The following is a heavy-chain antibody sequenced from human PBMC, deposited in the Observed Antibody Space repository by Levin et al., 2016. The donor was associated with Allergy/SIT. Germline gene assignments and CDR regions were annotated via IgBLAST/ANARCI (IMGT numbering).Heavy chain of an antibody. J-gene: IGHJ4*02. CDR1: GYTFTNYG. Sequence: ASVKVSCKASGYTFTNYGITWVRQAPGQGLEWMGWISAHNGNIKYAQKFQGRVAMTTDTSTSTAYMELRSLRSDDTAIYYCARVECGGDCYPPFDYGGQGTLVTVSS. V-gene: IGHV1-18*01. CDR3: ARVECGGDCYPPFDY. D-gene: IGHD2-21*01. CDR2: ISAHNGNI.